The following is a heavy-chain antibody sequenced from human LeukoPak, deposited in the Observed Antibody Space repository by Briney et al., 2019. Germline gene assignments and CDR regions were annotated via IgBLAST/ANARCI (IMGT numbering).Heavy chain of an antibody. CDR2: FDPEDGET. V-gene: IGHV1-24*01. J-gene: IGHJ5*02. D-gene: IGHD3-10*01. CDR1: GGTFSSYA. CDR3: ATSYYGSGSSNWFDP. Sequence: ASVKVSCKASGGTFSSYAISWVRQAPGQGLEWMGGFDPEDGETIYAQKFQGRVTMTEDTSTDTAYMELSSLRSEDTAAYYCATSYYGSGSSNWFDPWGQGTLVTVSS.